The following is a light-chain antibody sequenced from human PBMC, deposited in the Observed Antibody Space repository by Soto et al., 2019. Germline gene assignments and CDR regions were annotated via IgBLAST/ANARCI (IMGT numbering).Light chain of an antibody. J-gene: IGLJ1*01. CDR1: SSNIGGNS. V-gene: IGLV1-51*01. CDR2: DDN. CDR3: GSWDSSLSAYV. Sequence: QSVLTQPPSVSAAPGQKATIFCSGSSSNIGGNSVSWYQQLPGTAPKLLIYDDNKRPSGIPDRFSGSKSGTSATLGITGFQTGDEADYYCGSWDSSLSAYVFGTGTKVTVL.